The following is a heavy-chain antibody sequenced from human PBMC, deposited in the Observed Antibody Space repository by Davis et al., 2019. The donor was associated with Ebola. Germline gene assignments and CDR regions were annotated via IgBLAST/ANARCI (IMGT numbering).Heavy chain of an antibody. Sequence: SETLSLTCTVSGGSISSYYWSWIRQPPGKGLEWLGYIYYSGSTNYNPSLKSRVTISVDTSKNQFSLKLSSVTAADTAVYYCAREKPYGSGVYYYYGMDVWGQGTTVTVSS. CDR3: AREKPYGSGVYYYYGMDV. V-gene: IGHV4-59*01. D-gene: IGHD3-10*01. J-gene: IGHJ6*02. CDR1: GGSISSYY. CDR2: IYYSGST.